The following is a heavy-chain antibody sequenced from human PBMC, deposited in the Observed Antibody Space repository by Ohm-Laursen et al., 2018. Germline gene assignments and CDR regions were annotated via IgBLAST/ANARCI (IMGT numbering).Heavy chain of an antibody. D-gene: IGHD7-27*01. CDR3: ARGPGYYYYYGLDV. CDR2: ISSSGST. CDR1: GGSISSYY. Sequence: GTLSLTCTVSGGSISSYYWSWIRQPPGKGLEWIGYISSSGSTNYNPSLKSRVTISVDTSKNQFSLKLSSLTAADTAVYYCARGPGYYYYYGLDVWGQGITVTVSS. V-gene: IGHV4-59*01. J-gene: IGHJ6*02.